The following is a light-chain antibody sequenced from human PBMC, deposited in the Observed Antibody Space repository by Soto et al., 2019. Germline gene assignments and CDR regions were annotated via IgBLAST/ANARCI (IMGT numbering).Light chain of an antibody. V-gene: IGKV3-20*01. J-gene: IGKJ4*01. CDR3: QQYGSSPLT. Sequence: EIVLTQSPGTLSLSPGERATLSCRASQSVSSSHSAWYQQKPGQSPRLLIYGPPSRATGIPDRFSGSRSGTDCTLTISRLEPEDFAVYYWQQYGSSPLTFGGGTKVEIK. CDR1: QSVSSSH. CDR2: GPP.